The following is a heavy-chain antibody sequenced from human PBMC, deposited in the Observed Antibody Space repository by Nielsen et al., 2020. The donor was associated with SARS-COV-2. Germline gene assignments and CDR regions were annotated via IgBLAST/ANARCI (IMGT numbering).Heavy chain of an antibody. J-gene: IGHJ6*02. D-gene: IGHD4-17*01. CDR3: ATEPLDYGSV. CDR1: GYTFTSYG. CDR2: ISAYNGNT. V-gene: IGHV1-18*01. Sequence: ASVKVSCKASGYTFTSYGISWVRQAPGQGLEWMGWISAYNGNTNYAQKFQGRVTMTEDTSTDTAYMELSSLRSEDTAVYYCATEPLDYGSVWGQGTTVTVSS.